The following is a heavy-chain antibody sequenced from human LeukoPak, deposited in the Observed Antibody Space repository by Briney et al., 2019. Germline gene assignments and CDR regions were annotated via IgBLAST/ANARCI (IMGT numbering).Heavy chain of an antibody. Sequence: GRSLRLSCAASGFTFSSYAMHWVRQAPGKGLEWVAVISYDGSNKYYADSVKGRFTISRDNSKNTLYLQMNSLRAEDTAVYYCARGPIVVVPAAIPNFDYWGQGTLVTVSS. D-gene: IGHD2-2*02. J-gene: IGHJ4*02. CDR2: ISYDGSNK. V-gene: IGHV3-30-3*01. CDR1: GFTFSSYA. CDR3: ARGPIVVVPAAIPNFDY.